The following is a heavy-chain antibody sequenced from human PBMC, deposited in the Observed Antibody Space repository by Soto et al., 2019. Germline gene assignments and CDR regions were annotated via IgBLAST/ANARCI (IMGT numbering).Heavy chain of an antibody. CDR1: GYTFTNYG. Sequence: QVHLVQSGGEVKKPGASVKVSCKASGYTFTNYGVAWVRQAPGQGLEWMGWTSAYTLNTNYAQKFQGRVTVTTDTSTSTAYMELRSLRPDDTAVYYCARADHGRAPRGGNWLDPWGQGTLVTVSS. V-gene: IGHV1-18*01. D-gene: IGHD4-17*01. CDR3: ARADHGRAPRGGNWLDP. CDR2: TSAYTLNT. J-gene: IGHJ5*02.